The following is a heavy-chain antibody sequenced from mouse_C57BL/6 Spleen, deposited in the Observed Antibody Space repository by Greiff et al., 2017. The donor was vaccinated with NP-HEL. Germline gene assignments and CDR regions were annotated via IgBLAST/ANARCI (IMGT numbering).Heavy chain of an antibody. CDR2: ISYDGSN. Sequence: EVKLQESGPGLVKPSQSLSLTCSVTGYSITSGYYWNWIRQFPGNKLEWMGYISYDGSNNYNPSLKNRISITRDTSKNQFFLKLNSVTTEDTATYYCARAGDSTRGYYLDYWGQGTTLTVSS. V-gene: IGHV3-6*01. J-gene: IGHJ2*01. D-gene: IGHD3-3*01. CDR1: GYSITSGYY. CDR3: ARAGDSTRGYYLDY.